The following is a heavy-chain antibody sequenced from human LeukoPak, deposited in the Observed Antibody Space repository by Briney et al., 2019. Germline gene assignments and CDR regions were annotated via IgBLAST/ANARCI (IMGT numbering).Heavy chain of an antibody. V-gene: IGHV4-61*02. CDR1: GGSISSGSYY. J-gene: IGHJ5*02. Sequence: PSETLSLTCTVSGGSISSGSYYWSWIRQPAGKGLEWIGRIYTSGSTNYNPSLKSRVTISVDTSKNQFSLKLSSVTAADTAVYYCARDAVCYGGSCYSSWCDPWGQGTLVTVSS. CDR2: IYTSGST. D-gene: IGHD2-15*01. CDR3: ARDAVCYGGSCYSSWCDP.